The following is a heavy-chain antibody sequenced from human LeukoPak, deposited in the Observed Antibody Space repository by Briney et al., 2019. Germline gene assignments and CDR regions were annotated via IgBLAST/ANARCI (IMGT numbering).Heavy chain of an antibody. CDR2: IYYSGTT. CDR3: ARGRGGLGREFDY. V-gene: IGHV4-59*09. J-gene: IGHJ4*02. D-gene: IGHD6-19*01. Sequence: IGYIYYSGTTNYNPSLKSRVTISVDTSKNQFSLKLSSVTAADTAVYYCARGRGGLGREFDYWGQGILVTVSS.